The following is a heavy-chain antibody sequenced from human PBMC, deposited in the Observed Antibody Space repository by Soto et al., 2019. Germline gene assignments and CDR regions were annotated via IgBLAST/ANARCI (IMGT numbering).Heavy chain of an antibody. J-gene: IGHJ4*02. D-gene: IGHD4-17*01. CDR1: GGSFSGYY. CDR3: ARVPYGDYFDY. CDR2: INHSGST. V-gene: IGHV4-34*01. Sequence: PEETLSLTCAVYGGSFSGYYWSWIRQPPGKGLEWIGEINHSGSTNYNPSLKSRVTISVDTSKNQFSLKLSSVTAADTAVYYCARVPYGDYFDYWGQGTLVTVSS.